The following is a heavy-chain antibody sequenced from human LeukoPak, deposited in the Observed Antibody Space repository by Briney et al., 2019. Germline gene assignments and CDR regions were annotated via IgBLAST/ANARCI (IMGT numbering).Heavy chain of an antibody. V-gene: IGHV4-34*01. Sequence: SETLSLTCAVYGGSFSGYYWSWIRQPPGKGLEWIGEINHSGSTNYNPSLKSRVTISVDTSKNQFSLKLSSVTAADTAVYYCARGRPTTYSYGALRYYYYMDVWGKGTTVTVPS. CDR2: INHSGST. CDR3: ARGRPTTYSYGALRYYYYMDV. D-gene: IGHD5-18*01. CDR1: GGSFSGYY. J-gene: IGHJ6*03.